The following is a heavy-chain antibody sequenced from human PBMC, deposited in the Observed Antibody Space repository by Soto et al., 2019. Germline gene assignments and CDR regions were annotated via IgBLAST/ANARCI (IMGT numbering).Heavy chain of an antibody. V-gene: IGHV5-51*01. Sequence: PGQSLKISCKGSGYRFTNYWIGWARQMHGKGLEWMGIIYPGDSDTRYSPSFQGQVTISADKSISTAYLQWSSLKASDTAMYYCLLCFGELLLLYYGMGVWGQGTTVTVSS. D-gene: IGHD3-10*01. J-gene: IGHJ6*02. CDR3: LLCFGELLLLYYGMGV. CDR2: IYPGDSDT. CDR1: GYRFTNYW.